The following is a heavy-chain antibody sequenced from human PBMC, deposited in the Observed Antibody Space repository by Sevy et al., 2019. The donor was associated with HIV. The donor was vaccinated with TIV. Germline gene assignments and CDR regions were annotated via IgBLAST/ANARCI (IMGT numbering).Heavy chain of an antibody. CDR1: GFTFSDYS. V-gene: IGHV3-30*14. J-gene: IGHJ4*01. Sequence: GGSLRLSCAASGFTFSDYSMHWVRQAPGKGLEWVAVISYDGRNYKYNVDSVKGRFTISRDNSKNTLFLQMNSLRAEDSAIYYGARDRGEILHSAFYYWCQGTLFTVSS. CDR3: ARDRGEILHSAFYY. CDR2: ISYDGRNYK. D-gene: IGHD3-16*01.